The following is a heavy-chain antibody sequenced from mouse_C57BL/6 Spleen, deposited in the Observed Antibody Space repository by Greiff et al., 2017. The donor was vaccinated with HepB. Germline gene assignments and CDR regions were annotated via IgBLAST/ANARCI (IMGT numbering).Heavy chain of an antibody. V-gene: IGHV5-4*01. CDR2: ISDGGSYT. CDR1: GFTFSSYA. J-gene: IGHJ2*01. Sequence: EVKVVESGGGLVKPGGSLKLSCAASGFTFSSYAMSWVRQTPEKRLEWVATISDGGSYTYYPDNVKGRFTISRDNAKNNLYLQMSHLKSEDTAMYYCARDDYGLDYWGQGTTLTVSS. CDR3: ARDDYGLDY. D-gene: IGHD1-1*01.